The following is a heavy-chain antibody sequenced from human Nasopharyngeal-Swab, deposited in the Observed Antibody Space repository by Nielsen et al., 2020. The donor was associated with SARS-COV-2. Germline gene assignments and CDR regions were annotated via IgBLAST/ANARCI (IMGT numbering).Heavy chain of an antibody. CDR2: IYNSGST. CDR3: AREGYSSGWYGSDYYYYMDV. Sequence: SETLSLTCTVSGGSISSYYLTWIRPPPGKGLEWIGYIYNSGSTNYNPSLKSRVTISVDTSKNQFSLKLSSVTAADTAVYYCAREGYSSGWYGSDYYYYMDVWGKGTTVTVSS. CDR1: GGSISSYY. D-gene: IGHD6-19*01. J-gene: IGHJ6*03. V-gene: IGHV4-59*01.